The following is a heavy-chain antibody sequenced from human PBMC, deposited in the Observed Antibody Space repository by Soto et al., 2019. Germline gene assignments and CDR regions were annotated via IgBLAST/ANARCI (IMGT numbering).Heavy chain of an antibody. CDR1: GFSVNRDF. V-gene: IGHV3-21*01. D-gene: IGHD6-19*01. J-gene: IGHJ6*02. Sequence: PGGSLRLSCAASGFSVNRDFMMWVRQAPGKGLECVSGSSSSSYIYYADSVKGRFTISRDNAKNSLYLQMNSLRAEDTAVYYCARDTVDAPYSSGWDEVYYGMDVWGQGTTVTVSS. CDR3: ARDTVDAPYSSGWDEVYYGMDV. CDR2: SSSSSYI.